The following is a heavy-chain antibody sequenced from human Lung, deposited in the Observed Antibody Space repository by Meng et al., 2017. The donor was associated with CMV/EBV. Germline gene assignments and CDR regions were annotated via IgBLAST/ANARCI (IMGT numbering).Heavy chain of an antibody. CDR1: GFIFSDYW. Sequence: ESXKISXAASGFIFSDYWMHWVRQAPGKGLVWVSRINGDGNSIRDADSVKGRFTISRDNAKNTLYLEMNSLRTEDTAVYYCARGGRDTSASRSCDSWGQGAXVTVSS. V-gene: IGHV3-74*01. D-gene: IGHD6-6*01. CDR3: ARGGRDTSASRSCDS. CDR2: INGDGNSI. J-gene: IGHJ5*01.